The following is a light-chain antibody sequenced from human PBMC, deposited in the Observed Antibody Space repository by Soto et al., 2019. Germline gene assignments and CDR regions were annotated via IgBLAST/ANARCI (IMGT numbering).Light chain of an antibody. V-gene: IGKV1-9*01. Sequence: IQLTQSPSSLPASVGDRVTITCRASQGITTYLAWYQQKPGKAPKLLIYAASALQSGVPSRFSGSGSGTDFTLTIGSLQPEDFATYYCLQINSYPYTFGQGTRLEIK. CDR1: QGITTY. CDR3: LQINSYPYT. CDR2: AAS. J-gene: IGKJ5*01.